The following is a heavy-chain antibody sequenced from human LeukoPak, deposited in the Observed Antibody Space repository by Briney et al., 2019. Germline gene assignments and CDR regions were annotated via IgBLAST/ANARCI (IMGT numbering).Heavy chain of an antibody. J-gene: IGHJ4*02. CDR3: AKDALRAVPYYFDY. Sequence: PGGSLRLSCAASGFTFSNYGMSWVRQAPGKGLEWVSGISGSGGATYYADSVKGRFAISRDNSKNTLFLQMNSLRVEDTAVYYCAKDALRAVPYYFDYWGQGTLVTVSS. V-gene: IGHV3-23*01. CDR1: GFTFSNYG. D-gene: IGHD3-10*01. CDR2: ISGSGGAT.